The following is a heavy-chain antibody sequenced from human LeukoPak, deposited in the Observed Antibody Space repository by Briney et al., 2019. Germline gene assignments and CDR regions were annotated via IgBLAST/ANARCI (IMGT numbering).Heavy chain of an antibody. V-gene: IGHV3-48*03. D-gene: IGHD3-10*01. CDR3: AKDHRFRGSGKYYRYMDV. Sequence: QPGGSLRLSCAASGFTFSSYEMNWVRQAPGKGLEWVSYISSSGSTIYYADSVKGRFTISRDNAKNSLNLQMNSLRAEDTAVYYCAKDHRFRGSGKYYRYMDVWGKGTTVTVSS. J-gene: IGHJ6*03. CDR1: GFTFSSYE. CDR2: ISSSGSTI.